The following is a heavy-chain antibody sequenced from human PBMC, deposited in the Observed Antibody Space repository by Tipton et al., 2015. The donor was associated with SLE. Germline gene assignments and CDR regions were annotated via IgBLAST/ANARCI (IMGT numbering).Heavy chain of an antibody. J-gene: IGHJ6*03. V-gene: IGHV4-59*01. CDR3: ARVYDFWSGGYYYYMDV. D-gene: IGHD3-3*01. CDR1: GGSISSYY. CDR2: IYYSGST. Sequence: LRLSCTVSGGSISSYYWSWIRQPPGKGLEWIGYIYYSGSTNYNPSLKSRVTISVDTSKNQFSLKLSSVTAADTAVYYCARVYDFWSGGYYYYMDVWGKGTTVTVSS.